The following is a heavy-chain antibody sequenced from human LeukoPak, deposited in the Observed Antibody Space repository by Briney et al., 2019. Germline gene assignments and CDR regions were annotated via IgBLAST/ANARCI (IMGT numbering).Heavy chain of an antibody. CDR3: TRQADYDFWSGYWNYYYYMDV. J-gene: IGHJ6*03. D-gene: IGHD3-3*01. CDR1: GFTFSGSA. V-gene: IGHV3-73*01. CDR2: IRSKANSYAT. Sequence: GGSLRLSCAASGFTFSGSAMHWVRQASGKGLEWVGRIRSKANSYATAYAASVKGRFTISRDDSKNTAYLQMNSLKTEDTAVYYCTRQADYDFWSGYWNYYYYMDVWGKGTTVTISS.